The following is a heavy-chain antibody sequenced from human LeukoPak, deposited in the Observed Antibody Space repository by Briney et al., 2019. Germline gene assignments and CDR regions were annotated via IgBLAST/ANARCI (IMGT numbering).Heavy chain of an antibody. CDR3: ARVGCTGGSCLAYNYYAMDV. D-gene: IGHD2-15*01. CDR2: IWYDGSNK. Sequence: TGGSLRLSCAASGFTFNTYGMNWVRQAPGKGLEWVAIIWYDGSNKYYADSVKGRFTISRDNSKNTLYLQMNSLRAEDTAVYYCARVGCTGGSCLAYNYYAMDVWGQGTTVTVSS. CDR1: GFTFNTYG. V-gene: IGHV3-33*01. J-gene: IGHJ6*02.